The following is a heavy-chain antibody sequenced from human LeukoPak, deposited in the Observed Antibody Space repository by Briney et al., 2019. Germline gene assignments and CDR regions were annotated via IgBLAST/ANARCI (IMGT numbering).Heavy chain of an antibody. CDR3: ARADYRSSTSCYLHY. CDR1: GYTLTELS. J-gene: IGHJ4*02. V-gene: IGHV1-24*01. D-gene: IGHD2-2*01. Sequence: ASVKVSCKVSGYTLTELSMHWVRQAPGKGLEWMGGFDPEDGETIYAQKFQGRVTMTRDTSTSTVYMELSSLRSEDTAVYYCARADYRSSTSCYLHYWGQGTLVTVSS. CDR2: FDPEDGET.